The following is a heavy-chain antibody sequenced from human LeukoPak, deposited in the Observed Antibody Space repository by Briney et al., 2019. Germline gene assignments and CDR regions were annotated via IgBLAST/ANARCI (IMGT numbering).Heavy chain of an antibody. J-gene: IGHJ4*02. CDR3: ARARFTNGWYFNRDY. CDR1: GFTFSSCA. D-gene: IGHD6-19*01. CDR2: ILSDGGNS. V-gene: IGHV3-30*04. Sequence: GGSLRLSCAASGFTFSSCAMHWVRQAPGTGLEWVALILSDGGNSHYADSVKGRFTISRDNSKNTLYLQMSSLRAEDTAVYYCARARFTNGWYFNRDYWGQGTLVTVSS.